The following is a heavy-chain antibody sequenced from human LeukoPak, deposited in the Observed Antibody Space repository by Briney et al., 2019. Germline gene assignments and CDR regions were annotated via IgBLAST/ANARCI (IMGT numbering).Heavy chain of an antibody. CDR1: GFTFSSYG. CDR3: ARASSGSYDYFDY. J-gene: IGHJ4*02. D-gene: IGHD1-26*01. Sequence: GGSLRLSCAASGFTFSSYGMHWVRQAPGKGLEWVAFIRYDGSNKYYADSVKGRFTISRDNSKNTLYLQMNSLRAEDTAVYYCARASSGSYDYFDYWGRGTLVTVSS. CDR2: IRYDGSNK. V-gene: IGHV3-30*02.